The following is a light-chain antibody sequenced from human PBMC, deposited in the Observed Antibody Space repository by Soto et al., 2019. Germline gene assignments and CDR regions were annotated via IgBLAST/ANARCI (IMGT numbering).Light chain of an antibody. CDR1: QSINSNY. CDR2: GAS. Sequence: TVLTQSTGTLSLCPGERATLSCRASQSINSNYLAWYQQKPGQSPRVLIYGASSRATGIPDRFSGSGSGTDFTLTISRLEPEDFAVYYCQQYDNSPRPFGQGTKVDIK. J-gene: IGKJ1*01. CDR3: QQYDNSPRP. V-gene: IGKV3-20*01.